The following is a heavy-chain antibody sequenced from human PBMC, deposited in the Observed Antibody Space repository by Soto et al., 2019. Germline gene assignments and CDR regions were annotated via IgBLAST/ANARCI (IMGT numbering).Heavy chain of an antibody. D-gene: IGHD6-13*01. V-gene: IGHV4-4*02. Sequence: PSETLSLTCAVSGGSISSSNWWSWVRPPPGKGLEWIGEIYHSGSTNYNPSLKSRVTISVDTSKNQFSLKLSSVTAADTAVYYCAVQYSSSWYGWFDPWGQGTLVTVSS. CDR3: AVQYSSSWYGWFDP. CDR2: IYHSGST. J-gene: IGHJ5*02. CDR1: GGSISSSNW.